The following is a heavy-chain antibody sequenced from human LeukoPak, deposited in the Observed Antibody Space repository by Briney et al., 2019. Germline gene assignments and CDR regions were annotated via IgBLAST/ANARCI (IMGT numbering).Heavy chain of an antibody. D-gene: IGHD3-16*01. CDR2: INHNGNVT. V-gene: IGHV3-7*03. CDR1: GFTFSSYW. Sequence: GGSLRLSCAASGFTFSSYWMNWARQAPGKGLEWVASINHNGNVTYYVDSVKGRFTISRDNAKNSLYLQMSNLRAEDTAVYFCARGGGLDVWGQGATVTVSS. CDR3: ARGGGLDV. J-gene: IGHJ6*02.